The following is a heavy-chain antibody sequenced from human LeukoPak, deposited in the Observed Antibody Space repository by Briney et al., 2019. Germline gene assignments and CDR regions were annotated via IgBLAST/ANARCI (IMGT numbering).Heavy chain of an antibody. D-gene: IGHD3-22*01. V-gene: IGHV1-18*01. J-gene: IGHJ4*02. CDR1: GYTFTSNG. CDR3: ATVDYYDSSGIDY. Sequence: ASVKVSCKASGYTFTSNGISWVRQAPGQGLEWMGWISVYNGHTNSAQKFQGRFTMTTDTSTSTAYMELRSLRSDDTAVYYCATVDYYDSSGIDYWGQGTLVTVSS. CDR2: ISVYNGHT.